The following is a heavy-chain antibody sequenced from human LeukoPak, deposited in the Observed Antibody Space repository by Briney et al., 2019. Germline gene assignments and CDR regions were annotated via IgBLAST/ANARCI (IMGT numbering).Heavy chain of an antibody. CDR1: GGSISSGSYY. CDR2: IYTSGST. CDR3: ARDRSPIVGALYGMDV. D-gene: IGHD1-26*01. Sequence: SQTLSLTCTVSGGSISSGSYYWSWIRQPAGKGLEWIGRIYTSGSTNYNPSLKSRVTISVDTSKNQFSLKLSSVTAADTAVYYCARDRSPIVGALYGMDVWGQGTTVTVSS. V-gene: IGHV4-61*02. J-gene: IGHJ6*02.